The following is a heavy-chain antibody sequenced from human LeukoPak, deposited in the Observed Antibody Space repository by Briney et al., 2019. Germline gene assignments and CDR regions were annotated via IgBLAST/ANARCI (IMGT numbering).Heavy chain of an antibody. CDR3: ARVTITMIVPFDY. CDR2: INPNSGGT. D-gene: IGHD3-22*01. CDR1: GYTFTGYY. J-gene: IGHJ4*02. Sequence: ASVTVSCKASGYTFTGYYMHWVRQAPGQGLEWMGWINPNSGGTNYAQKFQGRVTMTRDTSISTAYMELSRLRSDDTAVYYCARVTITMIVPFDYWGQGTLVTVSS. V-gene: IGHV1-2*02.